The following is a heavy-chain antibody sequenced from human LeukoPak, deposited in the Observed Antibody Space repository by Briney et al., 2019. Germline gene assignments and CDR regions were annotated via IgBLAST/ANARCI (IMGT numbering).Heavy chain of an antibody. Sequence: PSETLSLTCTVSGGSISSSSYYWGWIRQPPGKGLEWIGSIYYTRSTYYDPSLKSRVTISVDTSKNQFSLKLTSVTAADTAVYYCARGVTMIVVVIHDWYFDLWGRGTLVTVSS. CDR2: IYYTRST. J-gene: IGHJ2*01. CDR1: GGSISSSSYY. CDR3: ARGVTMIVVVIHDWYFDL. V-gene: IGHV4-39*01. D-gene: IGHD3-22*01.